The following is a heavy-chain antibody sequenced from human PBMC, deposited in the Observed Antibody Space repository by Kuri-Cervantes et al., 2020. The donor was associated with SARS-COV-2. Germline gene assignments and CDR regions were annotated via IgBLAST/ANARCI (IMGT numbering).Heavy chain of an antibody. CDR2: IYYSGST. CDR1: GGSISSSRYY. D-gene: IGHD3-10*01. Sequence: SETLSLTCTVSGGSISSSRYYWGWIRQPPGKGLEWIGSIYYSGSTYYNPSLKSRVSISVDTSKNQFSLKLNSVTAADTAVYYCVRNDVSSGTYYNYYFDSWGQGTLVTVSS. V-gene: IGHV4-39*01. J-gene: IGHJ4*02. CDR3: VRNDVSSGTYYNYYFDS.